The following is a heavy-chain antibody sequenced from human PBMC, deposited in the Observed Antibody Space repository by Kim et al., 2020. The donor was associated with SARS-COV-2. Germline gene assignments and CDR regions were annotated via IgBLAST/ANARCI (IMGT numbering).Heavy chain of an antibody. CDR1: GGSFSGYY. Sequence: SETLSLTCAVYGGSFSGYYWSWIRQPPGKGLEWIGEINHSGSTNYNPSLKSRVTISVDTSKNQFSLKLSSVTAADTAVYYCARGELGVSRLRITMARGVIGGGMDVWGQGTTVTVSS. V-gene: IGHV4-34*01. CDR3: ARGELGVSRLRITMARGVIGGGMDV. D-gene: IGHD3-10*01. J-gene: IGHJ6*02. CDR2: INHSGST.